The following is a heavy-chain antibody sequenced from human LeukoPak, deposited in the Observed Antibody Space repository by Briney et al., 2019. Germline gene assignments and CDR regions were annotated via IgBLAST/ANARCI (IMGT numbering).Heavy chain of an antibody. D-gene: IGHD5-18*01. Sequence: PSETLSLTCTVSGGSISSGSYYWSWIRQPPGKGLEWIGYIYYSGSTNYNPSLKSRVTISVDTSKNQFSLKLSSVTAADTAVYYCARGGYSYGHTDYWGQGTLVTVSS. J-gene: IGHJ4*02. CDR3: ARGGYSYGHTDY. CDR2: IYYSGST. CDR1: GGSISSGSYY. V-gene: IGHV4-61*01.